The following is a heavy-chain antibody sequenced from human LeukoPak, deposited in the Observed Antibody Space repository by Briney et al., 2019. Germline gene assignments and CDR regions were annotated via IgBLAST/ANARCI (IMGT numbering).Heavy chain of an antibody. J-gene: IGHJ4*02. CDR1: GFTFSRSA. CDR2: MSGSGGA. Sequence: PGGSLRLSCAASGFTFSRSAMSWVRQAPGKGLERVSAMSGSGGAYYADSVKGRFTISIDNSKTTLYLQMNRRRAETTVVYYCAKVNNIAAAGTFDYWGQGSLVTVSS. D-gene: IGHD6-13*01. V-gene: IGHV3-23*01. CDR3: AKVNNIAAAGTFDY.